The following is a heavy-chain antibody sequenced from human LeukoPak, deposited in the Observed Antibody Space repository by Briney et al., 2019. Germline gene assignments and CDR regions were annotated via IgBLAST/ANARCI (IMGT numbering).Heavy chain of an antibody. Sequence: GASVKVSCKASGYTFTSYYMHWVRQAPGQGLEWMGIINPSGGSTSYAQKFQGRVTMTRDASTSTVYMELSSLRSEDTAVYYCARAQRWLQPFDYWGQGTLVTVSS. CDR2: INPSGGST. D-gene: IGHD5-24*01. J-gene: IGHJ4*02. CDR1: GYTFTSYY. CDR3: ARAQRWLQPFDY. V-gene: IGHV1-46*01.